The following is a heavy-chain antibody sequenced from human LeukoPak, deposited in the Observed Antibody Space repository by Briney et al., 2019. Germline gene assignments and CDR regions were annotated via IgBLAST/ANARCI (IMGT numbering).Heavy chain of an antibody. CDR2: INPNSGGT. Sequence: ASVKVSCKASGYTLTGYYMHWVRQAPGQGLEWMGWINPNSGGTNYAQKFQGRVTMTRDTSISTAYMELSRLRSDDTAVYYCARPSNWNDVSFDYWGQGTLVTVSS. D-gene: IGHD1-1*01. CDR3: ARPSNWNDVSFDY. J-gene: IGHJ4*02. V-gene: IGHV1-2*02. CDR1: GYTLTGYY.